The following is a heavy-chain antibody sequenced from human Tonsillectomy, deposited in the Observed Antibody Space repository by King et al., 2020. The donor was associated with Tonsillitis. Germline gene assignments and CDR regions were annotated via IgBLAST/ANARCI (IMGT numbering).Heavy chain of an antibody. V-gene: IGHV4-61*01. CDR1: GGSVSGATSY. CDR3: ARGTALQFWYFDL. Sequence: LQLQESGPGLVKPSETLSLTCTVSGGSVSGATSYWSWIRQSPGKGPEWIGHFYSSGKSDYSPSLTGRVTISVDTSKNQSSLNLNSVTAADTAVYYCARGTALQFWYFDLWGRGTLVTVSS. D-gene: IGHD4-11*01. J-gene: IGHJ2*01. CDR2: FYSSGKS.